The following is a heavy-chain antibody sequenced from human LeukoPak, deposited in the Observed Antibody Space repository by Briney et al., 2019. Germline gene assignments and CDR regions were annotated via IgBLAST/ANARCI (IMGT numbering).Heavy chain of an antibody. V-gene: IGHV4-59*01. D-gene: IGHD5-18*01. Sequence: SENLSLTCTVSGGSISTSYWSWIRQPPGKGLEWIGYICYTGSANYNPSLRSRVTISVDPSQNQFFLKLNSVTAADTAVYYCASGASGYSYGWGQGTLVTVPS. CDR1: GGSISTSY. J-gene: IGHJ4*02. CDR3: ASGASGYSYG. CDR2: ICYTGSA.